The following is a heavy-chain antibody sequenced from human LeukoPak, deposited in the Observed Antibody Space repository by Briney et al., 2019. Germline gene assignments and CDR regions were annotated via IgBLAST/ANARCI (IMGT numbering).Heavy chain of an antibody. J-gene: IGHJ4*02. Sequence: QPGGSLRLSCAASGFTFSSYGMHWVRQAPGKGLEWVAAISHDGTNIHYAESVKGRFTISRDNSKNMLYLQMNSLRAEDTALYYCAETGPTDFWGQGTLVTVSS. CDR1: GFTFSSYG. D-gene: IGHD3-9*01. CDR3: AETGPTDF. V-gene: IGHV3-30*03. CDR2: ISHDGTNI.